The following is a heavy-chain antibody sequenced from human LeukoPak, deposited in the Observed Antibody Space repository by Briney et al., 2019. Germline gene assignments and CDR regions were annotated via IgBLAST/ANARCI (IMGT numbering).Heavy chain of an antibody. D-gene: IGHD3-22*01. CDR1: GFAFSSYN. CDR3: ARRPYSDTSGRLSDV. CDR2: IGSSGSPT. J-gene: IGHJ6*02. V-gene: IGHV3-48*02. Sequence: PGGSLRLSCAASGFAFSSYNMNRVRQAPGKGLEWISYIGSSGSPTHYADSVGGRFTISRDNAKNSLYLQMNSLRDEDTAVYFCARRPYSDTSGRLSDVWGQGTTVTVSS.